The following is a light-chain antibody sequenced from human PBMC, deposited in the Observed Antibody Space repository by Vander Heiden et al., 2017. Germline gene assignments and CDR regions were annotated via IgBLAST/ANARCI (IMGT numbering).Light chain of an antibody. CDR2: GAS. CDR1: QSVSRN. J-gene: IGKJ2*01. V-gene: IGKV3-15*01. CDR3: QQYNDGPPMYT. Sequence: DIVMTQSPVTLSVSPGESVTLSCRASQSVSRNLAWYQQKPGQPPRLLIYGASIRATGIPARFSGSGYRTEFTLTINSLLSEDFAIYYCQQYNDGPPMYTFGQGTKLDIK.